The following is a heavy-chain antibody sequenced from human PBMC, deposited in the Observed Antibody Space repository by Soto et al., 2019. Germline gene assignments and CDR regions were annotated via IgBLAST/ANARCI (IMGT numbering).Heavy chain of an antibody. J-gene: IGHJ4*02. Sequence: QITLRESGPPLVKPTQTLTLTCTFSDFSLSTSGVAVGWIRQPPGKALEWLALIYWNGDERYSPSLKSRLTITKDTSKNQVFLTMTSMDPVDTATYYCAHRLSVGDVRNGRVFDHWGQGTLVTVSS. CDR2: IYWNGDE. CDR1: DFSLSTSGVA. D-gene: IGHD2-21*02. CDR3: AHRLSVGDVRNGRVFDH. V-gene: IGHV2-5*01.